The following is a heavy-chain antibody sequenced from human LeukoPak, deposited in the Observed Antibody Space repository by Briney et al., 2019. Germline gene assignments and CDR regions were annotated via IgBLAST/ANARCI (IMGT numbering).Heavy chain of an antibody. D-gene: IGHD2-2*01. Sequence: GGSLRLSCAXSGFTFSSYAMSWVRQAPGKGLEWVSAISGSGGSTYYADSVKGRFTISRDNSKNTLYLQMNSLRAEDTAVYYCANGGLGYCSSTSCLPAQLDYWGQGTLVTVSS. CDR3: ANGGLGYCSSTSCLPAQLDY. CDR1: GFTFSSYA. V-gene: IGHV3-23*01. J-gene: IGHJ4*02. CDR2: ISGSGGST.